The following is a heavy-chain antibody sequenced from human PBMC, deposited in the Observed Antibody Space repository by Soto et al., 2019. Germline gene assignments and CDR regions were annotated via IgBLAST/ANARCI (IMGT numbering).Heavy chain of an antibody. V-gene: IGHV1-69*06. CDR1: GGTFSRYA. D-gene: IGHD6-19*01. J-gene: IGHJ6*02. Sequence: GASVKVSFKASGGTFSRYAISWVRQAPGQGLEWMGGIIPIFGTANYAQKFQGRVTITADKSTSTAYMELSSLRSEDTAVYYCARVPEQWLGHYYYYYYGMDVWGQGTTVTVS. CDR3: ARVPEQWLGHYYYYYYGMDV. CDR2: IIPIFGTA.